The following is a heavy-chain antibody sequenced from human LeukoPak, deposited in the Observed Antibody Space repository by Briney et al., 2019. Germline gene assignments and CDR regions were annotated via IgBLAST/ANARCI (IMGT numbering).Heavy chain of an antibody. V-gene: IGHV3-53*04. CDR3: ARGYYDILTGYYTNDAFDI. D-gene: IGHD3-9*01. Sequence: GGSLRLSCAASGFTVSSNYMRWVRQAPGKGLEWVSVIYSGGSTYYADSVKGRFTISRHNSKNTLYLQMNSLRAEDTAVYYCARGYYDILTGYYTNDAFDIWGQGTMVTVSS. J-gene: IGHJ3*02. CDR1: GFTVSSNY. CDR2: IYSGGST.